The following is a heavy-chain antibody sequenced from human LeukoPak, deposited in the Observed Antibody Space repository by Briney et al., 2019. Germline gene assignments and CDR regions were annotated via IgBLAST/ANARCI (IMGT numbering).Heavy chain of an antibody. D-gene: IGHD3-22*01. Sequence: GGSLRLSCAASGFTFSSYRMSWVRQAPGKGLEWVANIKQDGSEKYYVDSVKGRFTISRDNAKNSLYLQMNSLRAEDTAVYYCARLFHDSSGYRFDYWGQGTLVTVSS. CDR3: ARLFHDSSGYRFDY. V-gene: IGHV3-7*01. CDR1: GFTFSSYR. J-gene: IGHJ4*02. CDR2: IKQDGSEK.